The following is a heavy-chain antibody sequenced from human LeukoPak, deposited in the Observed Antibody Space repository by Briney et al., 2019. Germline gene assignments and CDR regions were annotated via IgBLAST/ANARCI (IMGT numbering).Heavy chain of an antibody. D-gene: IGHD2-15*01. CDR1: GYSISSGYY. Sequence: SETLSLTCTVSGYSISSGYYWGWIRQPPGKGLEWIGSIYHSGSTYYNPSLKSRVTISVDTSKNQFSLRLSSVTAADTAVYYCATFNVVVTNYFDYWGQGTLVTVSS. J-gene: IGHJ4*02. CDR3: ATFNVVVTNYFDY. V-gene: IGHV4-38-2*02. CDR2: IYHSGST.